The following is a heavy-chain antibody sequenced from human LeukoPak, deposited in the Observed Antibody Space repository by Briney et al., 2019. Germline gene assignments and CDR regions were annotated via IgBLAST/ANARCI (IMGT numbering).Heavy chain of an antibody. D-gene: IGHD3-3*01. CDR1: GYTFTSYG. CDR2: ISAYNGNT. CDR3: ARAFFGVVPYYFDY. J-gene: IGHJ4*02. Sequence: ASVKVSCKASGYTFTSYGISWVRQAPGQGLEWMGWISAYNGNTNYAQKLQGRVTMTTDTSTSTAYMELRSLRSEDTAVYYCARAFFGVVPYYFDYWGQGTLVTVSS. V-gene: IGHV1-18*01.